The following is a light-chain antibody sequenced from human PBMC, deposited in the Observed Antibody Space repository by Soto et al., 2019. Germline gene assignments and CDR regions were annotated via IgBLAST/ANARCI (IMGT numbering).Light chain of an antibody. Sequence: QSALAQPAAVSGSPGQTIIISCTGTSSDVGGYSYVSWYQQHPGKAPKLIIYEVTNRPSWVSHRFSGSKSGNTASLTISGLQAEDDSHYYCSSYTSISTVVFGGGTKLTVL. J-gene: IGLJ2*01. CDR2: EVT. V-gene: IGLV2-14*01. CDR3: SSYTSISTVV. CDR1: SSDVGGYSY.